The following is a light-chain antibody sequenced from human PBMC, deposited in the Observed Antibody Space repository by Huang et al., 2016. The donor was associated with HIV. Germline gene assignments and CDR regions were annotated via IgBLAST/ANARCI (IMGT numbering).Light chain of an antibody. J-gene: IGKJ4*01. CDR3: QQYYGVPLT. CDR1: RSVLYSSNQKSY. Sequence: DIVMTQSPDYLAVSLGERATINCKSSRSVLYSSNQKSYLAWYQQKRGQPPKLLISWASSRESGVPDRFSGSGSGTDFTLTISSLQAEDVAVYYCQQYYGVPLTFGGGTKVEIK. V-gene: IGKV4-1*01. CDR2: WAS.